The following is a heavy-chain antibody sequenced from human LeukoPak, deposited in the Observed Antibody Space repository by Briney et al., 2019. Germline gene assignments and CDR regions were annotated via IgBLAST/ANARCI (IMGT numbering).Heavy chain of an antibody. CDR1: GDSISGHY. CDR2: IFTSGST. CDR3: ARGRGGYYSTPGKLWDY. J-gene: IGHJ4*02. Sequence: KSSETLSLTCTVSGDSISGHYWNWIRQPAGKGLEWIGRIFTSGSTYYNPSLKSRVTISVDTSKNQFSLKLSSVTAADTAVYYCARGRGGYYSTPGKLWDYWGQGTLVTVSS. D-gene: IGHD3-22*01. V-gene: IGHV4-4*07.